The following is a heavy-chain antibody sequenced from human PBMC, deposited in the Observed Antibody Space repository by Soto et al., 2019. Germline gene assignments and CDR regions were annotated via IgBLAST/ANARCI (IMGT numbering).Heavy chain of an antibody. CDR1: GGSISSVNYY. CDR3: ARVFRFGYVDY. V-gene: IGHV4-30-4*01. CDR2: IYYSGST. J-gene: IGHJ4*02. Sequence: PSETLSLTCTVSGGSISSVNYYWSWIRQPPGKGLEWIAYIYYSGSTYYSPSLKSRLTISIDTSKNQFSLKLNSVTAADTAVYYCARVFRFGYVDYWGQGALVT. D-gene: IGHD5-18*01.